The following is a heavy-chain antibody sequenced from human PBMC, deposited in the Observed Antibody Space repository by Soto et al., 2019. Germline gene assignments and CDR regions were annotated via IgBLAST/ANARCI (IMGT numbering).Heavy chain of an antibody. CDR3: ARVGTCDPNGVCYNYYYYGMDV. CDR1: GFTFSDYY. J-gene: IGHJ6*02. V-gene: IGHV3-11*01. D-gene: IGHD2-8*01. Sequence: QVQLVESGGGLVKPGGSLRLSCAASGFTFSDYYMSWIRQAPGKGLEWVSYISSSGSTIYYADSVKGRFTISRDNAKNSLYLQMNSLRAEDTAVYYCARVGTCDPNGVCYNYYYYGMDVWGQGTTVTVSS. CDR2: ISSSGSTI.